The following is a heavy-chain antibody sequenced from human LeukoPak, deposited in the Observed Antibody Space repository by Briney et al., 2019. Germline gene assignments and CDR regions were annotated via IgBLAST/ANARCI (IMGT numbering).Heavy chain of an antibody. V-gene: IGHV3-23*01. D-gene: IGHD2-2*01. Sequence: GGSLRLSCAAPGFTFNIYAMTWVRQAPEKGLECISAISGADPGTFYADSVKGRFTISRDNSRNTLYLQMNSLRAEDSAVYYCAKGQAGSCSGSRCYHSDFWGQGSLVTVSS. J-gene: IGHJ4*02. CDR1: GFTFNIYA. CDR2: ISGADPGT. CDR3: AKGQAGSCSGSRCYHSDF.